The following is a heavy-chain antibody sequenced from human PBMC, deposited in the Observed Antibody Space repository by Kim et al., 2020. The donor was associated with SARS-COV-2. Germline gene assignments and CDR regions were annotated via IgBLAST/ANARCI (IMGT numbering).Heavy chain of an antibody. Sequence: GRFTISRDNSKNTLYLQMGSLRAEDMAVYYCARGLWITMVRGVKVSPFDYWGQGTLVTVSS. D-gene: IGHD3-10*01. CDR3: ARGLWITMVRGVKVSPFDY. J-gene: IGHJ4*02. V-gene: IGHV3-64*01.